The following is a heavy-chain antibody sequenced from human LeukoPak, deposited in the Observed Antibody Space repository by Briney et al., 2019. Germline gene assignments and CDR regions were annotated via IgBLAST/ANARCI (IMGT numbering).Heavy chain of an antibody. CDR2: IYYSGST. CDR1: GGSISSYH. CDR3: ARSYDSSYDAFDI. V-gene: IGHV4-59*01. J-gene: IGHJ3*02. D-gene: IGHD3-22*01. Sequence: SETLSLTRTVSGGSISSYHWSWIRQPPGKGLEWIGYIYYSGSTNYNPSLKSRVTISVDTSKNQFSLKLSSVTAADTAVYYCARSYDSSYDAFDIWGQGTMVTVSS.